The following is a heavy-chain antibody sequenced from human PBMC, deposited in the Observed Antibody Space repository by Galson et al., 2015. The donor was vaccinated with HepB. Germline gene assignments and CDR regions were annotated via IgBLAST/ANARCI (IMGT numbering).Heavy chain of an antibody. D-gene: IGHD5-12*01. CDR2: IRSRSNNYAT. Sequence: SLRLSCAASGFTFSGSAIHRVRQASGKGPEWVGRIRSRSNNYATSYVPSLGGRFTISRDDSKNMAYLHMRSLKTEDTAVYYCARLGDFSGYSSRWGQGTLVTVSS. V-gene: IGHV3-73*01. CDR1: GFTFSGSA. J-gene: IGHJ4*02. CDR3: ARLGDFSGYSSR.